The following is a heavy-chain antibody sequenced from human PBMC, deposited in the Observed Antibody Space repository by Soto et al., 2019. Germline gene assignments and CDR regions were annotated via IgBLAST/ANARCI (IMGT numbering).Heavy chain of an antibody. CDR3: ARDSATVTTSTFDY. J-gene: IGHJ4*02. CDR2: IYYSGSP. Sequence: QVQLQESGPGLVTPSQTLSLTCTVSGGSISSGNYYWSWIRQHPGKGLEWIGYIYYSGSPYYNPSLKSRATISVDTSKNQFSLKLSSVTAADTAVYYCARDSATVTTSTFDYWGQGTLVTVSS. V-gene: IGHV4-31*03. D-gene: IGHD4-17*01. CDR1: GGSISSGNYY.